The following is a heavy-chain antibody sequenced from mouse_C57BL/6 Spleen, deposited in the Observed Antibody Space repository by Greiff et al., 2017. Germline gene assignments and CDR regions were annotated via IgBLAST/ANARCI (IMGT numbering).Heavy chain of an antibody. D-gene: IGHD1-1*01. CDR1: GYAFTNYL. Sequence: VMLVESGAELVRPGTSVKVSCKASGYAFTNYLIEWVKQRPGQGLEWIGVINPGSGGTNYNEKFKGKATLTADKSSSTAYMQLSSLTSEDSAVYFCARRDYGSSYGWYFDVWGTGTTVTVSS. J-gene: IGHJ1*03. CDR2: INPGSGGT. V-gene: IGHV1-54*01. CDR3: ARRDYGSSYGWYFDV.